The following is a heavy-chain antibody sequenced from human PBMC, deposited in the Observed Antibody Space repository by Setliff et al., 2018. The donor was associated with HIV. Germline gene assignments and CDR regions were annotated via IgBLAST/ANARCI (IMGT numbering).Heavy chain of an antibody. CDR3: ARDYYYDSSGYRYFDY. CDR1: GYTFTSYY. Sequence: ASVKVSCKASGYTFTSYYMHWVRQAPGRGLEWMGIINPSGGSTSYAQKFQGRVTMTRDTSTSTVYMELSSLRSEDTAVYYCARDYYYDSSGYRYFDYWGQGTLVTVSS. D-gene: IGHD3-22*01. CDR2: INPSGGST. J-gene: IGHJ4*02. V-gene: IGHV1-46*01.